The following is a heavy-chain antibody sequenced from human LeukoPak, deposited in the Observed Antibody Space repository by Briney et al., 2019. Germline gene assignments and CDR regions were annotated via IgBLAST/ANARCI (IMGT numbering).Heavy chain of an antibody. V-gene: IGHV3-9*01. CDR1: GFTFTNYA. CDR2: ISWNSGSI. CDR3: AKDKGAVILLSDAFDI. Sequence: PGGSLRLSCAASGFTFTNYAMSWVRQAPGKGLEWVSGISWNSGSIGDADSVKGRFTISRDNAKNSLYLQMNSLRAEDTALYYCAKDKGAVILLSDAFDIWGQGTMVTVSS. D-gene: IGHD2-21*02. J-gene: IGHJ3*02.